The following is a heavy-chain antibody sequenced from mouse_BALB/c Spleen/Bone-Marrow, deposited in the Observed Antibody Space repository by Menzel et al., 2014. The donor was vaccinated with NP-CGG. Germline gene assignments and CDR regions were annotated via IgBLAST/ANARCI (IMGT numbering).Heavy chain of an antibody. CDR3: ARQRDASYAMDY. J-gene: IGHJ4*01. Sequence: EVQGVESGGGLVKPGGSLKLSCAASGFTFXSYAMSWVRQTPEKRLEWVATISSGGSYTYYPVSVKGRLTISRDNAKNTLYLQMSSLRSEDTAMYYCARQRDASYAMDYWGQGPSVTVSS. CDR2: ISSGGSYT. V-gene: IGHV5-9-3*01. CDR1: GFTFXSYA.